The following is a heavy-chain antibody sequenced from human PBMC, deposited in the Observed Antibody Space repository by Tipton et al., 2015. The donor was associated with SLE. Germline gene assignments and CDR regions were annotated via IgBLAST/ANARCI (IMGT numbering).Heavy chain of an antibody. CDR3: ATGDDYGDYWCFDY. D-gene: IGHD4-17*01. CDR2: IIPIFGTA. CDR1: GGTFSSYA. J-gene: IGHJ4*02. V-gene: IGHV1-69*05. Sequence: QSGAEVKKPGSSVKVSCKASGGTFSSYAISWVRQAPGQGLEWMGGIIPIFGTANYAQKFQGRVTITTDESTSTAYMELSSLRSDVTAVYYLATGDDYGDYWCFDYGGQGTLVTVSS.